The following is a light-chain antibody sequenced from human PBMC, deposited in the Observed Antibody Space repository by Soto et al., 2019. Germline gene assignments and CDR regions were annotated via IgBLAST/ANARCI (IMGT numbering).Light chain of an antibody. V-gene: IGKV3-20*01. Sequence: EIVLTQSPGTLSLSPGERATLSCRASHSVSSSYLAWYQQKPGQAPSLLIYGASNRATGIPDRFSDSGSGTDFTLTISRLEPEDFAVYYCQQYDSSPRTFGQGTKVEI. J-gene: IGKJ1*01. CDR2: GAS. CDR1: HSVSSSY. CDR3: QQYDSSPRT.